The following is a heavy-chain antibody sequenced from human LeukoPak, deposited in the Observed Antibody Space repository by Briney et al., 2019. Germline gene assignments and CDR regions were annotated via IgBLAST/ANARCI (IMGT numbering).Heavy chain of an antibody. CDR3: AKAHYYDSSGPFDY. CDR1: GFTFSSYA. Sequence: GGSLRLSCAASGFTFSSYAMSWVRQAPGKGLEWVSAISGSGGSTYYADSVKGRFTISRDNSKNTLYLQMNSLRAEDTALYYCAKAHYYDSSGPFDYWGQGTLVTVSS. J-gene: IGHJ4*02. CDR2: ISGSGGST. D-gene: IGHD3-22*01. V-gene: IGHV3-23*01.